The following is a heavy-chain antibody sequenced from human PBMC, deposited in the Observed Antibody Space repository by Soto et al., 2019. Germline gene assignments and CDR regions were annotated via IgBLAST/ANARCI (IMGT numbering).Heavy chain of an antibody. J-gene: IGHJ4*02. Sequence: QVQLVESGGGVVQPGRSLRLSCVASGFTFSSYGMHWVRQAPGKGLEWVAVISYDGSNKYYADSVKGRFTISRDNSKNTLYLQMNSLRAEDTAVYYCAKGGDPWEQWVDYWGQGTLVTVSS. CDR3: AKGGDPWEQWVDY. D-gene: IGHD1-26*01. CDR1: GFTFSSYG. V-gene: IGHV3-30*18. CDR2: ISYDGSNK.